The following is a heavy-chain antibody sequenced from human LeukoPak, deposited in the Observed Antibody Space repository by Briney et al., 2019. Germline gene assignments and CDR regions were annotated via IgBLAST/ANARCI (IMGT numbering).Heavy chain of an antibody. V-gene: IGHV4-59*08. CDR3: ARYGSGTYPRFDY. CDR2: IYNSGST. D-gene: IGHD3-10*01. Sequence: PSETLSLTCTVSGGSISGYYWSWIRQSPGKGQEWIAYIYNSGSTNYNPSLQSRVTISVDTSKNQFSLNLSSVTAADTAVYYCARYGSGTYPRFDYWGQGTLVTVSS. CDR1: GGSISGYY. J-gene: IGHJ4*02.